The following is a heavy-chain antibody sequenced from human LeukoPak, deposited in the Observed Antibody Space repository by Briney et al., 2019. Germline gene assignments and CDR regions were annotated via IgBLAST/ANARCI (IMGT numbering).Heavy chain of an antibody. V-gene: IGHV3-21*01. CDR3: AREDSYGYIDY. CDR2: ISSSSSYI. CDR1: GFTFSSYS. Sequence: PGGSLRLSCAASGFTFSSYSMNWVRQAPGKGLEWVSSISSSSSYISYADSVRGRFTISRDNAKHSLYLQMNSLRAEDTAVYYCAREDSYGYIDYWGQGTLVTVSS. D-gene: IGHD3-16*01. J-gene: IGHJ4*02.